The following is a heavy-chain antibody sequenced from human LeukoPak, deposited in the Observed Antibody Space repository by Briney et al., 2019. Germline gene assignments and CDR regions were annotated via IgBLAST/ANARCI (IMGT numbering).Heavy chain of an antibody. D-gene: IGHD4-23*01. J-gene: IGHJ4*02. V-gene: IGHV3-7*01. Sequence: PGGSLRLSCAASGFTFSSYAMSWVRQAPGKGLEWVANKKQDGSEKYYVDSVKGRFTISRDNAKNSLYLQMNSLRAEDTAVYYCASDYGGNVSPFDYWGQGTLVTVSS. CDR2: KKQDGSEK. CDR1: GFTFSSYA. CDR3: ASDYGGNVSPFDY.